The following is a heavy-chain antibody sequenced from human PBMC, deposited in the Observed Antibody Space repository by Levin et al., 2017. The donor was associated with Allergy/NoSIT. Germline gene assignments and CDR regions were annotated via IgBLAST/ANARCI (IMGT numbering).Heavy chain of an antibody. D-gene: IGHD4/OR15-4a*01. Sequence: GASVKVSCEASGYSFTSYWFGWVRQMPGKGPEWMAIIYPGNSDTRYNPSFQGQVTISADKSINTAYLQWSSLKTSDTAMYYCARQGADQAFDLWGKGTLVTVSS. CDR3: ARQGADQAFDL. CDR1: GYSFTSYW. V-gene: IGHV5-51*01. J-gene: IGHJ4*02. CDR2: IYPGNSDT.